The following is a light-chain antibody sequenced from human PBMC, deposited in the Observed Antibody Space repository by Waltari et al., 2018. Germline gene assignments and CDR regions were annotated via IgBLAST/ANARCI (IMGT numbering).Light chain of an antibody. Sequence: QSALTQPPPVPGSPAQSVPISCTGTRRDVGDYNYVSWYQQYPGKAPKLLFYDVTKRPSGVPDRFSGSKSGNTASLTISGLQAEDEADYYCCASAGGYTYVCGTGTKVTVL. CDR3: CASAGGYTYV. V-gene: IGLV2-11*01. CDR2: DVT. J-gene: IGLJ1*01. CDR1: RRDVGDYNY.